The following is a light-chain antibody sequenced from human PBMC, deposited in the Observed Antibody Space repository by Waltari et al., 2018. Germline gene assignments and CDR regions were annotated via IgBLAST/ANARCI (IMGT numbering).Light chain of an antibody. Sequence: QSVLTQPPSASGTPGQRVTIPCSGSTSHIRSNTVTRYQQLPGTAPKLLIYGINQRPSGVPDRFSGSKSDTSASLAISGLQSEDEADYYCTTWDDSLNGRVFGGGTKLTVL. CDR2: GIN. V-gene: IGLV1-44*01. J-gene: IGLJ3*02. CDR1: TSHIRSNT. CDR3: TTWDDSLNGRV.